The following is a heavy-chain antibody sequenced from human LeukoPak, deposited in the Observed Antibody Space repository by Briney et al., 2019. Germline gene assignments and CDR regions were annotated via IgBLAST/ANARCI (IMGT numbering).Heavy chain of an antibody. CDR3: AKEKGITSSAVYY. J-gene: IGHJ4*02. D-gene: IGHD3-10*01. Sequence: GGSLRLSCAASGFTFSSYGMHWVRQTPGKGLEWVAFIRYDGSNKYYADSVKGRFTISRDNSKNTLYLQMNSLRAEDTAVYYCAKEKGITSSAVYYWGQGTLVTVS. CDR1: GFTFSSYG. CDR2: IRYDGSNK. V-gene: IGHV3-30*02.